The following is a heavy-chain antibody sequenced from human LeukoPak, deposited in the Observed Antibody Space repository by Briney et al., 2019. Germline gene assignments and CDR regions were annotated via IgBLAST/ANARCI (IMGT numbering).Heavy chain of an antibody. CDR3: AKDTAVILTAPFDS. V-gene: IGHV3-23*01. Sequence: GGSLRLSCAASGFTFSNAWMSWVRQAPGKGLEWVSAISGSGTNTYYSGSVRGRFTISRDNSNNRLYLQMNSVRAEDTAMYFCAKDTAVILTAPFDSWGQGTLVTVSS. CDR1: GFTFSNAW. CDR2: ISGSGTNT. D-gene: IGHD2-21*01. J-gene: IGHJ4*02.